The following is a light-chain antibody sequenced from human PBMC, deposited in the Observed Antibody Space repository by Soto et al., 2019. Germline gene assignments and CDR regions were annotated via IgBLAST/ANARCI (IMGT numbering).Light chain of an antibody. V-gene: IGKV3-20*01. CDR1: QSVSSSY. Sequence: EIVLTQSPGTLSLSPGERATLSCRASQSVSSSYLAWYQQKPGQAPRLLIYGASSRATGIPDRFSGSGSGTDITLTIIRLEPEDFAVYYCQQYGSSSWTFGQGTKVEIK. J-gene: IGKJ1*01. CDR3: QQYGSSSWT. CDR2: GAS.